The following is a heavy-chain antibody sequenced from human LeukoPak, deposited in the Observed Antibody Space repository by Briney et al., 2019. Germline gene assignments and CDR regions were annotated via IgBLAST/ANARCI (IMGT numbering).Heavy chain of an antibody. J-gene: IGHJ4*02. CDR1: GGSISSYY. V-gene: IGHV4-59*12. D-gene: IGHD6-19*01. CDR2: IYYSGST. CDR3: ARVKTGYSSGWPADY. Sequence: SETLSLTCTVSGGSISSYYWSWTRQPPGKGLEWIGYIYYSGSTNYNPSLKSRVTISVDTSKNQFSLKLTSVTAADTAVYYCARVKTGYSSGWPADYWGQGTLVTVSS.